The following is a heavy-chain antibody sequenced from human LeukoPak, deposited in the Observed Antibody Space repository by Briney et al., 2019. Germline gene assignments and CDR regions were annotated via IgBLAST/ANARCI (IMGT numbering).Heavy chain of an antibody. V-gene: IGHV3-33*01. J-gene: IGHJ4*02. Sequence: GRSLRLSCATSGFTFRNYGMHWVRQAPGKGLXWVAIIYYDGSNQYYADSVKGRFTISRDNSKNTLYLQLNSLRAEDTAMYYCARDRGQSYFDYWGQGTLVTVSS. D-gene: IGHD3-10*01. CDR3: ARDRGQSYFDY. CDR1: GFTFRNYG. CDR2: IYYDGSNQ.